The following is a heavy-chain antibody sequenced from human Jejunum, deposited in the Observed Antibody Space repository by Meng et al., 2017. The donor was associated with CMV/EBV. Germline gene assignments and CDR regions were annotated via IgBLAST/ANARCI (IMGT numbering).Heavy chain of an antibody. Sequence: QVQLVQSGVEVKTPGASVKVSCKASGYSLTSNGIGWVRQAPGQGLEWMSWISGYNGNTNYAHQFQGRVTMTTDTSTNTAYMELRSLRSDDSAIYYCARAPVTDTVFDSWGQGTLVTVSS. D-gene: IGHD6-19*01. J-gene: IGHJ4*02. V-gene: IGHV1-18*01. CDR1: GYSLTSNG. CDR3: ARAPVTDTVFDS. CDR2: ISGYNGNT.